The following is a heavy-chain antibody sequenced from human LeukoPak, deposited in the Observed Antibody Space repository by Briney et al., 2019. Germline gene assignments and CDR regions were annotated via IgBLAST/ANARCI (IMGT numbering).Heavy chain of an antibody. CDR3: ARLPVYYDSSGYYHEFDY. Sequence: PSETLSLTCAVYGGSFSGYYWSWIRQPPGKGLEWIGEINHSGSTNYNPSLKSRVTISVDTSKSQFSLKLSSVTAADTAVYYCARLPVYYDSSGYYHEFDYWGQGTLVTVSS. CDR1: GGSFSGYY. CDR2: INHSGST. V-gene: IGHV4-34*01. D-gene: IGHD3-22*01. J-gene: IGHJ4*02.